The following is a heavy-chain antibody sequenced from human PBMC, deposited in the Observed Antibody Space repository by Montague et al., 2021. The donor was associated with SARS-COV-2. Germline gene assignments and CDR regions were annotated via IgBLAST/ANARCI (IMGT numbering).Heavy chain of an antibody. V-gene: IGHV2-70*01. Sequence: PALVKPTQTLTLTCTFSGFSLSTSGMCVSWIRQPPGKALEWLALIDWDDDKYYSTSLKTRLTISKDTSKNQVVLTMTNMDPVDTATYYCARMLTTVTLFNGYYYGMDVWGQGTTVTVSS. J-gene: IGHJ6*02. CDR2: IDWDDDK. CDR1: GFSLSTSGMC. CDR3: ARMLTTVTLFNGYYYGMDV. D-gene: IGHD4-17*01.